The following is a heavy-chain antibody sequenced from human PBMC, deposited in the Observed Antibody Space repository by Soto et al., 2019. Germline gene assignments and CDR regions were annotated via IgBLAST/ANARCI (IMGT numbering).Heavy chain of an antibody. D-gene: IGHD6-13*01. Sequence: SSETLSLTCTVSGGSVSSGSYYWSWIRQPPGKGLEWIGYIYYSGSTNYNPSLKSRVTISVDTSKNQFSLKLSSVTAADTAVYYCARDRLCIAAAGCPPDYWGQGTLVTVSS. CDR2: IYYSGST. CDR3: ARDRLCIAAAGCPPDY. CDR1: GGSVSSGSYY. J-gene: IGHJ4*02. V-gene: IGHV4-61*01.